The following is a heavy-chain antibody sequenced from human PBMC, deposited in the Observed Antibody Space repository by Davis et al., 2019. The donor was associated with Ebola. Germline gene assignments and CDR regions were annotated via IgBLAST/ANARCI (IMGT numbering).Heavy chain of an antibody. CDR1: GFTFSNYA. D-gene: IGHD4-17*01. CDR3: AKDQLNDYGDFTSFDY. J-gene: IGHJ4*02. CDR2: ISDSGGST. Sequence: GGSLRLSCAASGFTFSNYAMSWVRQAPGKGLEWVSGISDSGGSTHYADSVKGRFTISRDNSKNTLYLQMNSLRAEDTAVYYCAKDQLNDYGDFTSFDYWGQGTLVTVSS. V-gene: IGHV3-23*01.